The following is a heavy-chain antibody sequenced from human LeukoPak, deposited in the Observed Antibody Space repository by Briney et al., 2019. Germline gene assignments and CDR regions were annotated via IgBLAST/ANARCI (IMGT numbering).Heavy chain of an antibody. CDR1: GFTFSSHA. J-gene: IGHJ4*02. Sequence: GGSLRLSRVPSGFTFSSHAMHWVRQAPGKGLEWVSLIGASGDSTYYADSVKGRFTISRDNSKNTLYLQVNSLRAEDTGVYYCTRDPFDNWGQGTLVAVSS. CDR3: TRDPFDN. CDR2: IGASGDST. D-gene: IGHD5-24*01. V-gene: IGHV3-23*01.